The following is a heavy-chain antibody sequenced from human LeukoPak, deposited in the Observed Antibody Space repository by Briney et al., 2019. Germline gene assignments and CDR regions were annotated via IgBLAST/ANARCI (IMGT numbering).Heavy chain of an antibody. CDR3: ARGGRGNAIDY. D-gene: IGHD4-23*01. Sequence: PGGSLRLSCAASGFTFSDYYMSWIRQAPGKGLEWVSDISRSGSQTNYADSVKGRFTISRDTARNSLYLQMNSLRAEDTAVYYCARGGRGNAIDYWGQGTLVTVSS. CDR2: ISRSGSQT. J-gene: IGHJ4*02. CDR1: GFTFSDYY. V-gene: IGHV3-11*06.